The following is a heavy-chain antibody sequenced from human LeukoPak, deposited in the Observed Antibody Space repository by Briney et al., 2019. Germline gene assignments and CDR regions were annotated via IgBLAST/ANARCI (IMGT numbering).Heavy chain of an antibody. V-gene: IGHV4-61*02. CDR3: ARLRSTYWYFDL. Sequence: SETLSLTCTVSGGSISSGSYYWSWIRQPAGKGLEWIGRIYTSGSTNYNPSLKSRVTISVDTSKNQFSLKLSSVTAADTAVYYCARLRSTYWYFDLWGRGTLVTVSS. J-gene: IGHJ2*01. CDR1: GGSISSGSYY. CDR2: IYTSGST. D-gene: IGHD4-17*01.